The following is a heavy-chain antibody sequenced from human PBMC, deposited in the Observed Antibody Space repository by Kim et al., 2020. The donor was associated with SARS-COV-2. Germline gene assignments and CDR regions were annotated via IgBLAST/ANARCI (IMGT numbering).Heavy chain of an antibody. D-gene: IGHD3-22*01. Sequence: GGSLRLSCAASGFTFSSYGMHWVRQAPGKGLEWVAVIWYDGSNKYYADSVKGRFTISSENSKNTLYLQMNSLRAEDTAAYYCARRSRNYHYDGSGASHFDSWGQGTLVTVSS. V-gene: IGHV3-33*01. CDR3: ARRSRNYHYDGSGASHFDS. CDR2: IWYDGSNK. CDR1: GFTFSSYG. J-gene: IGHJ4*02.